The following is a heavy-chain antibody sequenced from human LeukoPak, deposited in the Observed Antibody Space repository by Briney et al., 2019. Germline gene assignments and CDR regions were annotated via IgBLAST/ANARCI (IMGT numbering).Heavy chain of an antibody. CDR1: GYSFTSYW. V-gene: IGHV5-51*01. J-gene: IGHJ5*02. Sequence: GESLKISCKGSGYSFTSYWIGWVRQMPGKGLEWMGIIYPGDSDTRYSPSFQGQVTISADKSISTAYLQWSSLKASDTAMYYCARGSMVRGVIPWFDPWGQGTLVTVSS. D-gene: IGHD3-10*01. CDR2: IYPGDSDT. CDR3: ARGSMVRGVIPWFDP.